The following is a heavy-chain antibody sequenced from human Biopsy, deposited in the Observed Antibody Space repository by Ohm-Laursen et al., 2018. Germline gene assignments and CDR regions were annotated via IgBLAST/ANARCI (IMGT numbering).Heavy chain of an antibody. J-gene: IGHJ4*02. Sequence: SLRLSCAASGFTFSDYYMSWVRQAPGKGLEWVSYIIGTGGSLDYADSVKGRFTISRDNAKNSLYLQINSLRAEDTAVYYCARDLSFGTVSDYWGQGTLVTVSS. CDR3: ARDLSFGTVSDY. D-gene: IGHD1/OR15-1a*01. CDR1: GFTFSDYY. CDR2: IIGTGGSL. V-gene: IGHV3-11*01.